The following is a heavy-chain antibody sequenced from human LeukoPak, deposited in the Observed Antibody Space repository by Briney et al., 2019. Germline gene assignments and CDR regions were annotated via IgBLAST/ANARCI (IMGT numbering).Heavy chain of an antibody. Sequence: SETLSLTCTVSGGSISSHYWSWIRQPPGKGLEWIGYIYYSGSTNYNPSLKSRVTISVDTSKNQFSLKLSSVTAADTAVYCCARGGGSGSYLNYWGQGTLVTVSS. CDR2: IYYSGST. J-gene: IGHJ4*02. CDR3: ARGGGSGSYLNY. D-gene: IGHD3-10*01. V-gene: IGHV4-59*11. CDR1: GGSISSHY.